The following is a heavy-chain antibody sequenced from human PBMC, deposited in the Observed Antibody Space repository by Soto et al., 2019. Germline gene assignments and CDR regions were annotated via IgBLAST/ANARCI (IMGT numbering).Heavy chain of an antibody. CDR3: AKDSWAIFGVPAGEYYAMDV. V-gene: IGHV3-23*01. Sequence: GGSLRLSCAASGFTFSSYAMSWVRQAPGKGLEWVSAISGSGGTTYYSDSVKGRFTISRDNSKNTVYLQMNDLRVEDAAEYFCAKDSWAIFGVPAGEYYAMDVWGQGTTVTVSS. J-gene: IGHJ6*02. CDR2: ISGSGGTT. D-gene: IGHD3-3*01. CDR1: GFTFSSYA.